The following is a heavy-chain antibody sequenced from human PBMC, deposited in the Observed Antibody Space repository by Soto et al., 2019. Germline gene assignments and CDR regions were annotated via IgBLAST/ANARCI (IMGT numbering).Heavy chain of an antibody. J-gene: IGHJ6*02. CDR3: TSTIFGVVIPGGYYYGMDV. CDR2: IRSKVYGGTT. CDR1: GFTVSSNY. Sequence: PGGSLRLSCAASGFTVSSNYMSWVRQAPGKGLEWVGFIRSKVYGGTTEYAASVKGRFTISRDDSISIAYLQMNSLKTEDTAVYYCTSTIFGVVIPGGYYYGMDVWGQGTTVTVSS. V-gene: IGHV3-49*04. D-gene: IGHD3-3*01.